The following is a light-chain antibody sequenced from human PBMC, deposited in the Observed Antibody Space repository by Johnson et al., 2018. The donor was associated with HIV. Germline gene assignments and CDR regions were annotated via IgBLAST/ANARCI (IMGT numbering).Light chain of an antibody. CDR1: SSNIGNNY. V-gene: IGLV1-51*02. CDR3: GTWDSSLSAGV. CDR2: ENN. J-gene: IGLJ1*01. Sequence: QSVLTQPPSVSAAPGQKVTISCSGSSSNIGNNYVSWYQQLPGTAPTLLIYENNKRPSGIPARFSVSKFGPSATLGITGLPTGDEADYYCGTWDSSLSAGVFGTGTKVTVL.